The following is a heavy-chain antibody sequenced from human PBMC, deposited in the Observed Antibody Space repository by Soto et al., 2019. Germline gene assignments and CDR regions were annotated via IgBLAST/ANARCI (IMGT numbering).Heavy chain of an antibody. Sequence: QLQLQESGPGLVKPPETLSLTFSVSGVSTSNHYWPGIRKPPGRGPEWVGCIYYRGTTNYTAAFNSRVTISVDTSKNKFSLTLTSVTTADTAVYYCARGGGSPYHDHEFDYWGQGILVTVSS. CDR3: ARGGGSPYHDHEFDY. D-gene: IGHD2-2*01. CDR2: IYYRGTT. V-gene: IGHV4-59*11. CDR1: GVSTSNHY. J-gene: IGHJ4*02.